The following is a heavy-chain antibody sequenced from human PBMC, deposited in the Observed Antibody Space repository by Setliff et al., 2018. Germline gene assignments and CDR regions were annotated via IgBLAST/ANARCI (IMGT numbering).Heavy chain of an antibody. V-gene: IGHV1-18*01. D-gene: IGHD2-21*02. CDR3: SRLVRYCTRTVCQRLSGDDY. J-gene: IGHJ4*02. CDR1: GYTFSDYG. Sequence: ASVKVSCKASGYTFSDYGVSWVRQAPGQGLEWVGWISPYNGKTYSAPKFEGRVMLTTDTSTTTAYLELKSLRSDDSAVYYCSRLVRYCTRTVCQRLSGDDYWGQGTRVTV. CDR2: ISPYNGKT.